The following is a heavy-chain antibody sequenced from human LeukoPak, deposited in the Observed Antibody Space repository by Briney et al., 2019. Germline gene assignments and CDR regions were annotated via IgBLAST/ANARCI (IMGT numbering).Heavy chain of an antibody. CDR2: INHSGST. V-gene: IGHV4-34*01. D-gene: IGHD1-26*01. CDR3: ARGVGGSSFYYNWFDP. Sequence: PSETLSLTCAVYGGSFSGYSWSWIRQPPGKGLEWIGEINHSGSTKYHPSLKSRATISVDTSKNQFSLKLSSVTAADTAVYYCARGVGGSSFYYNWFDPWGQGTLVTVSS. J-gene: IGHJ5*02. CDR1: GGSFSGYS.